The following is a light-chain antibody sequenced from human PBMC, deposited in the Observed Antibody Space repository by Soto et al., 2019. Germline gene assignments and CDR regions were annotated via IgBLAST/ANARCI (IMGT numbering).Light chain of an antibody. J-gene: IGLJ1*01. V-gene: IGLV2-14*01. CDR2: EVT. CDR3: SSYTTSSTQV. CDR1: SSDIGGYKH. Sequence: QSALTQPASVSGSPGQSITIPCTGTSSDIGGYKHVSWYQQHPGKAPKLMIYEVTNRPSGVSYRSSGSKSGNTASLTISGLQAEDEADYYCSSYTTSSTQVFGTGTKVTVL.